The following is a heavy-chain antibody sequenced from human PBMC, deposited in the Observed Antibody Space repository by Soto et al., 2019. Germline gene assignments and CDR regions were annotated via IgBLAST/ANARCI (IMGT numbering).Heavy chain of an antibody. J-gene: IGHJ4*02. Sequence: PSETLSLTCTVSGGSINSGDYYWTWVRQPPGKGLEWIGNIFHSGSTYYTPSLQSRVTISLDTSKNHFSLKLSSVTPADTAVYYCARSREFDYWSQGTLVTVSS. CDR3: ARSREFDY. V-gene: IGHV4-30-4*01. CDR1: GGSINSGDYY. CDR2: IFHSGST.